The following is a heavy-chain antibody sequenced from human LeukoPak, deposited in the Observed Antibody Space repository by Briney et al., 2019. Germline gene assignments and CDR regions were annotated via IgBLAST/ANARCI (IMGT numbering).Heavy chain of an antibody. CDR2: IGCSGGTT. CDR1: GFTFSRYA. D-gene: IGHD3-10*01. V-gene: IGHV3-23*01. CDR3: ATDIVSRGGPHYYYYYMDV. J-gene: IGHJ6*03. Sequence: GSLRLSFAASGFTFSRYAMSWVRPAPGKGLEWVSSIGCSGGTTYYADSVQGRFTISRDNSKNTLYLQMNSLRAEDTAVYYCATDIVSRGGPHYYYYYMDVWGKGTTVTISS.